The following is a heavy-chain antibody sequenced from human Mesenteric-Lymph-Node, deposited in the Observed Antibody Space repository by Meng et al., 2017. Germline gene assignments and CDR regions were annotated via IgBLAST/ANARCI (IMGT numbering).Heavy chain of an antibody. CDR3: ARGAVAI. D-gene: IGHD2-15*01. J-gene: IGHJ3*02. CDR1: GFTFSNYW. CDR2: IKQDGSEK. Sequence: GESLKISCAASGFTFSNYWMSWGRQAPGKGLEWVANIKQDGSEKYSVDSVKGRFTISRDNAKTSLYLQMNSLRAEDTVVYYCARGAVAIWGQGTMVTVSS. V-gene: IGHV3-7*01.